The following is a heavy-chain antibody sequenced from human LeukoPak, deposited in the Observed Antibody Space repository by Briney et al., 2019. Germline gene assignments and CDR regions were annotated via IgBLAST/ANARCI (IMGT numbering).Heavy chain of an antibody. CDR3: ARERVGYTIVRGFDQ. CDR1: GASVSSSGFY. J-gene: IGHJ4*02. D-gene: IGHD3-10*01. Sequence: ETLSLTCTVSGASVSSSGFYWNWIRQPAGKGLEWIGLGYTSGTTDYNPSLKSRLTISVDTSTNRFSLQLSSVTAADTAVYFCARERVGYTIVRGFDQWGRGILVSVSS. CDR2: GYTSGTT. V-gene: IGHV4-61*02.